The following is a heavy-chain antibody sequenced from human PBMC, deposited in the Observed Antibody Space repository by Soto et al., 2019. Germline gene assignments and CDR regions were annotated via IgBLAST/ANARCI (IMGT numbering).Heavy chain of an antibody. CDR1: GGTFSSYA. CDR3: ATVTTRVWYFDL. CDR2: IIPIFGTA. V-gene: IGHV1-69*13. Sequence: SVKVSCKASGGTFSSYAISWVRQAPGQGLEWMGGIIPIFGTANYAQKFQGRVTITADESTSTAYMELSSLRSEDTAVYYCATVTTRVWYFDLWGRGTLVTVSS. D-gene: IGHD2-2*01. J-gene: IGHJ2*01.